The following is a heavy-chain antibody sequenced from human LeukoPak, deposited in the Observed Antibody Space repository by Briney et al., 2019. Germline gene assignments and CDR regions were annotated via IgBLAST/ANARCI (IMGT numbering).Heavy chain of an antibody. CDR2: IYWNDDK. CDR1: GFSLSTSGVG. V-gene: IGHV2-5*01. D-gene: IGHD3-9*01. CDR3: AHSCLGLRYSGGYAFDI. Sequence: SGPTLVNPTQTLTLTCTFSGFSLSTSGVGVGWIRQPPGKALEWLALIYWNDDKRYSPSLKSRLTITKDTSKNQVVLTMTNMDPVDTATYYCAHSCLGLRYSGGYAFDIWGQGTMVTVSS. J-gene: IGHJ3*02.